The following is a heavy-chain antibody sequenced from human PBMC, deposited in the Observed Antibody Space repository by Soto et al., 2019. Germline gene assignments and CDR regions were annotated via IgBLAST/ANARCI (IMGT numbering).Heavy chain of an antibody. CDR1: GFTFSSYS. D-gene: IGHD2-2*01. CDR2: ISSSSSYI. V-gene: IGHV3-21*01. CDR3: ARVGGGYQLLHAFDI. Sequence: EVQVVESGGGLVKPGGSLRLSCAASGFTFSSYSMNWVRQAPGKGLEWVSSISSSSSYIYYADSVKGRFTISRDNAKNSLYRQMNSLRAADTAVYYCARVGGGYQLLHAFDIWGHGTMVTVSS. J-gene: IGHJ3*02.